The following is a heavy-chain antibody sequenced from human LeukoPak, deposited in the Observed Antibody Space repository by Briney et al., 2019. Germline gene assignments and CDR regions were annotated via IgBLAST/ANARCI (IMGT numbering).Heavy chain of an antibody. CDR2: INHSGST. D-gene: IGHD2-2*01. CDR1: GGSFSGYY. Sequence: PSETLSPTCAVYGGSFSGYYWSWIRQPPGKGLEWIGEINHSGSTNYNPSLKSRVTISVDTSKNQFSLKLSSVTAADTAVYYCARGDIVVVPAYFWFDPWGQGTLVTVSS. J-gene: IGHJ5*02. V-gene: IGHV4-34*01. CDR3: ARGDIVVVPAYFWFDP.